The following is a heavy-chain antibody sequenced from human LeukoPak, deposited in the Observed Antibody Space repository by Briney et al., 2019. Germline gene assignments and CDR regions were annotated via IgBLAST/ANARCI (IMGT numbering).Heavy chain of an antibody. V-gene: IGHV1-2*02. CDR1: GYTFTGYY. J-gene: IGHJ4*02. CDR3: ARDLMSSGWFGTFDY. D-gene: IGHD6-19*01. Sequence: ASVKVSCKASGYTFTGYYMHWVRQAPGQGLEWMGWINPNSGGTNYAQKFQGRVTMTRDTSISTAYMELSRLRSDDTAVYYCARDLMSSGWFGTFDYWGQGTLVTVSS. CDR2: INPNSGGT.